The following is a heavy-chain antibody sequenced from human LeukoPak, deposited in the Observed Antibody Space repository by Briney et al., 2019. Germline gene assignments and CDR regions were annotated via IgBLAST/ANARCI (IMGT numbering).Heavy chain of an antibody. J-gene: IGHJ6*02. CDR1: GGSISSYY. V-gene: IGHV4-59*01. Sequence: SETLSLTCTVSGGSISSYYWSWIRQPPGKGLEWIGYIYYSGSTNYNPSLKSRVTISVDTSKNQFSLKLSSVTAADTAVYYCARDQLSGDFWSGYYGYYGMDVWGQGTTVTVFS. CDR2: IYYSGST. CDR3: ARDQLSGDFWSGYYGYYGMDV. D-gene: IGHD3-3*01.